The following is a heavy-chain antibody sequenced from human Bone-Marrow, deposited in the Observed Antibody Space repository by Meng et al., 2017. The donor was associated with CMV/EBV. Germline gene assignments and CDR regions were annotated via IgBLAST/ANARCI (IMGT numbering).Heavy chain of an antibody. D-gene: IGHD6-13*01. CDR3: VAAAGGSFDY. CDR1: GYTFTGYY. CDR2: INPKSGGT. J-gene: IGHJ4*02. Sequence: ASVKVSCKTSGYTFTGYYMHWVRQAPGQGLEWMGWINPKSGGTNYAQKFQGRVTMTRDTSISTASLELSRLRSDDTAVYYCVAAAGGSFDYWGQGTLVTVSS. V-gene: IGHV1-2*02.